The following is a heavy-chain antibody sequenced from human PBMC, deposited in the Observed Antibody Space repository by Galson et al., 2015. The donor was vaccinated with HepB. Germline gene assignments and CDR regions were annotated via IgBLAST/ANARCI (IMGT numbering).Heavy chain of an antibody. J-gene: IGHJ3*02. CDR2: IGGSGNSV. V-gene: IGHV3-23*01. D-gene: IGHD1-26*01. CDR3: ARDGLTVGGGDLDI. Sequence: SLRLSCAGSGFTFNTYAMNWVRQAPGKGLEWVSAIGGSGNSVQYADSVKGRFTVSRDNSKNTLYLQMNSLRVEDTAVYYCARDGLTVGGGDLDIWGQGTMVTVSS. CDR1: GFTFNTYA.